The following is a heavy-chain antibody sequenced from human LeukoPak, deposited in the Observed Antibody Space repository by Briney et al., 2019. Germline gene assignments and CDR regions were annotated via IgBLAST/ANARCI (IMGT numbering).Heavy chain of an antibody. CDR3: ALTDLLTGYYS. CDR1: GGSFSGYY. CDR2: INHSGST. Sequence: SETLSLTCAVYGGSFSGYYWSWIRQPPGKGLEWIGEINHSGSTNYNPSLKSRVTISVDTSKNQFSLKLSSVTAADTAVYYCALTDLLTGYYSWGQGTLVTVSS. J-gene: IGHJ5*02. D-gene: IGHD3-9*01. V-gene: IGHV4-34*01.